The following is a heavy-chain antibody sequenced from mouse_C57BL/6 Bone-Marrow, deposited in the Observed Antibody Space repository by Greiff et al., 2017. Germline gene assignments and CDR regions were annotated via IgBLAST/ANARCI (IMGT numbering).Heavy chain of an antibody. D-gene: IGHD2-3*01. CDR3: AGLGWFPLTAMDY. V-gene: IGHV1-64*01. Sequence: QVQLQQPGAELVKPGASVKLSCKASGYTFTSYWMHWVKQRPGQGLEWIGMIHPNSGSTNYNEKFKSKATLTVDKSASTAYMQLSSLTTEDSAVYYCAGLGWFPLTAMDYWGQGTSVTVSS. CDR2: IHPNSGST. J-gene: IGHJ4*01. CDR1: GYTFTSYW.